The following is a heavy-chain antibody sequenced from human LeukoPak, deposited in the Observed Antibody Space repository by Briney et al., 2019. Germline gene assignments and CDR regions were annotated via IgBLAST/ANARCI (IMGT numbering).Heavy chain of an antibody. D-gene: IGHD5-24*01. Sequence: QAGGSLRLSCAACGFTFSSYDMHWVRQAPGKGLEWVTFIHYDGSYKYYADSVKGRFTISRDNSKSTLYLQMNSLRADDTAVFFCAKDGRNGYSGPEDYWGQGTLVTVSS. CDR3: AKDGRNGYSGPEDY. J-gene: IGHJ4*02. V-gene: IGHV3-30*02. CDR1: GFTFSSYD. CDR2: IHYDGSYK.